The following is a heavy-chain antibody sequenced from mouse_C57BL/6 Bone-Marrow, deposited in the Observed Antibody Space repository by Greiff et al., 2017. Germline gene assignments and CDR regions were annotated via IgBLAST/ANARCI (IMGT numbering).Heavy chain of an antibody. CDR3: ARLGSSCYFDY. CDR2: IHPNSGST. V-gene: IGHV1-64*01. Sequence: QVHVKQPGAELVKPGASVKLSCKASGYTFTSYWMHWVKQRPGQGLEWIGMIHPNSGSTNYNEKFKSKATLTVDKSSSTAYMQLSSLTSEDSAVYYCARLGSSCYFDYWGQGTTLTVSS. J-gene: IGHJ2*01. D-gene: IGHD1-1*01. CDR1: GYTFTSYW.